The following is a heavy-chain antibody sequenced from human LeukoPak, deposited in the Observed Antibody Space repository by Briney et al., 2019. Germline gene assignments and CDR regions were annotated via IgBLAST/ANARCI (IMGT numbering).Heavy chain of an antibody. CDR2: ISTYNGNT. CDR3: ARGKSVYFYGPGSYLASPFDS. Sequence: ASVKVSCRASGYTFTSYGISWVRQAPGQGLEWMGWISTYNGNTNYAQMLQGRITMTTDTSTSTAYMELRSLRSDDTAVYYCARGKSVYFYGPGSYLASPFDSWGQGTLVTVSS. V-gene: IGHV1-18*01. CDR1: GYTFTSYG. D-gene: IGHD3-10*01. J-gene: IGHJ4*02.